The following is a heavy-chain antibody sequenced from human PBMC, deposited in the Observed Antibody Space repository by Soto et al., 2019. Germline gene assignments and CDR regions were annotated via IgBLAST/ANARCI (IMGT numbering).Heavy chain of an antibody. CDR3: AKDDNSWQRFEY. Sequence: EVQLLESGGGLLQPGGSLRLSCAASGFTFSNYAMGWVRQAPGKGLECVSAISGSGSSTYYADSVKGRFTISRDNSKSTLDLQMNSLSAEDSAKYYCAKDDNSWQRFEYWGQGTLVTVSS. J-gene: IGHJ4*02. CDR1: GFTFSNYA. CDR2: ISGSGSST. D-gene: IGHD6-13*01. V-gene: IGHV3-23*01.